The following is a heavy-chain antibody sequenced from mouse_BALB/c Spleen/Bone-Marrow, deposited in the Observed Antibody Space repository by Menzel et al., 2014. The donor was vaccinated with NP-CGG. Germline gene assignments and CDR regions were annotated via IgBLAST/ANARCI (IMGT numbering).Heavy chain of an antibody. J-gene: IGHJ1*01. CDR3: ARDNGSSPSYWFFNV. D-gene: IGHD1-1*01. Sequence: DVMLVESGGGLVQPGGSLRLSCATSGFTFTDYYMTWVRQPSGKALEWLSFIRNEANGYTTEYSASVKGRFTISRDNSQSILYLQMNTLRPEDSATYYCARDNGSSPSYWFFNVWGAGTTVTASS. CDR1: GFTFTDYY. CDR2: IRNEANGYTT. V-gene: IGHV7-3*02.